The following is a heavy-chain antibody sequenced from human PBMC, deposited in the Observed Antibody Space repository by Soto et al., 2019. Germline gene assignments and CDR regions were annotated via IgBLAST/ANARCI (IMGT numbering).Heavy chain of an antibody. J-gene: IGHJ4*02. CDR2: INHSGST. CDR1: GGSFSGYY. V-gene: IGHV4-34*01. CDR3: ATGILTIDY. Sequence: SETLSLTCAVYGGSFSGYYWSWIRQPPGKGLEWIGEINHSGSTNYNPSLKSRVTISVDTSKNQFSLKLSSVTAADTAVYYCATGILTIDYWGQGTLVTVSS. D-gene: IGHD3-9*01.